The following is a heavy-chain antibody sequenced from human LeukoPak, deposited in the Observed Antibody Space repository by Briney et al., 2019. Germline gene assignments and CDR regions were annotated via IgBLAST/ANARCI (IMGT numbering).Heavy chain of an antibody. D-gene: IGHD2-21*01. V-gene: IGHV1-2*02. CDR2: INPNSGGT. CDR1: GYTFTSYY. J-gene: IGHJ3*02. CDR3: ARLSRVNDAFDI. Sequence: ASVKVSCKASGYTFTSYYLHWVRQAPGQGLEWMGWINPNSGGTNYAQKFQGRVTMTRDTSISTAYMELSRLRSDDTAVYYCARLSRVNDAFDIWGQGTMVTVSS.